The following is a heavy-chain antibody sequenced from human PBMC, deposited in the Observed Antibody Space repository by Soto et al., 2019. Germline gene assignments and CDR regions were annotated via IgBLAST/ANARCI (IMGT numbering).Heavy chain of an antibody. Sequence: QGHLVQSGAEVKKPGTSVKVSCKASGYTFTRYGISWVRQAPGQGLERMGWISGYNGDTNYAQNLQGRVTMTIDTATSNAYMELRSLTSDDTAVYYCAKNGQPPYYYYGLDVWGQGTTVTVSS. V-gene: IGHV1-18*01. CDR2: ISGYNGDT. CDR1: GYTFTRYG. D-gene: IGHD2-8*01. CDR3: AKNGQPPYYYYGLDV. J-gene: IGHJ6*02.